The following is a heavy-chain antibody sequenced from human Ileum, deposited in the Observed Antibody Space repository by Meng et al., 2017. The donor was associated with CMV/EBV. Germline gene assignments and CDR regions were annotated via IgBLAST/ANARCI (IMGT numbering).Heavy chain of an antibody. D-gene: IGHD1/OR15-1a*01. CDR2: IHHTGST. CDR1: GDYVSSINR. V-gene: IGHV4-4*02. Sequence: CAVSGDYVSSINRWRWVRQPPEERLEWVGEIHHTGSTSYAPSLKSRVTLSVDKSKNQFSLKMSSVTAADTAVYYCARAGNKRVGDYWGQGTLVTVSS. CDR3: ARAGNKRVGDY. J-gene: IGHJ4*02.